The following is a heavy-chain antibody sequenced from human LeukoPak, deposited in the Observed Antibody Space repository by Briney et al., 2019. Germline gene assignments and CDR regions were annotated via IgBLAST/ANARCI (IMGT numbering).Heavy chain of an antibody. D-gene: IGHD2-2*01. CDR2: ISSSSTI. Sequence: GGSLRLSCAASGFTFSSYSMNWVRQAPGKGLEWVSYISSSSTIYYADSVKGRFTISRDNAKNSLYPQMNSLRAEDTAVYYCARDMRYCSSTSCYAADYWGQGTLVTVSS. CDR1: GFTFSSYS. V-gene: IGHV3-48*01. CDR3: ARDMRYCSSTSCYAADY. J-gene: IGHJ4*02.